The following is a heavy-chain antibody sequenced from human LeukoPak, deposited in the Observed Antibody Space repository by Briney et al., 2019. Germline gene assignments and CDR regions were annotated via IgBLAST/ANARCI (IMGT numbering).Heavy chain of an antibody. CDR3: AREAGDSSGWYNWFDP. CDR2: IDSTGAYT. CDR1: GFIFSNYA. V-gene: IGHV3-23*01. J-gene: IGHJ5*02. Sequence: GGSLRLSCAASGFIFSNYAMSWVRQAPGKGLEWVSAIDSTGAYTWYADSVKGRFTISKDSSKTILYLQMNSLRAEDTAVYYCAREAGDSSGWYNWFDPWGQGTLVTVSS. D-gene: IGHD6-19*01.